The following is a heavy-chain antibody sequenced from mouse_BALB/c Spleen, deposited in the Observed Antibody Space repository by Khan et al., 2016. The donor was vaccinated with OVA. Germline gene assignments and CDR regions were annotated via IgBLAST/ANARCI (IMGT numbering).Heavy chain of an antibody. CDR2: IWAGGST. Sequence: QVQLKESGPGLVAPSQSLSITCTVSGFSLTSYGVNWVRQPPGKGLEWLGVIWAGGSTNYNSALMSRLSISKDNSKSQVFLNINSLQTDDTAMYYCARFYDPYYAMDYWGQGTSVTVSS. D-gene: IGHD2-3*01. V-gene: IGHV2-9*02. J-gene: IGHJ4*01. CDR3: ARFYDPYYAMDY. CDR1: GFSLTSYG.